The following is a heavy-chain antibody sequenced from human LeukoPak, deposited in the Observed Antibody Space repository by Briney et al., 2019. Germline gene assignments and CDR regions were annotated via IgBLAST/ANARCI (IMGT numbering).Heavy chain of an antibody. CDR2: IIPIFGTA. CDR3: ASASTTLGYYYGSGSLGDAFDI. D-gene: IGHD3-10*01. J-gene: IGHJ3*02. CDR1: GGTLSIYA. V-gene: IGHV1-69*01. Sequence: GSSVKLSFTASGGTLSIYAISWVRQAPGQGLEWMGGIIPIFGTANYAQKFQGRVTITADESTSTAYMELSSLRSEDTAVYYCASASTTLGYYYGSGSLGDAFDIWGQGTMVTVSS.